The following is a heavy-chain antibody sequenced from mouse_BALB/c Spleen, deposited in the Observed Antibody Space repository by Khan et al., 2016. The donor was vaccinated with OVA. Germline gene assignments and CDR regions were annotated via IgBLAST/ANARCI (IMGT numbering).Heavy chain of an antibody. CDR1: GYTFTDYV. J-gene: IGHJ1*01. Sequence: QVQLKQSGPELVKPGASVKMSCKASGYTFTDYVINWVKQSTGQGLEWIGEIYPGSGRTNYNEKFKAKATLTADKSSNTAYMQLSSLTSEDSAVYFCAVPSYYYGSNSYWFFAVWGAGTTVTVSS. V-gene: IGHV1-77*01. CDR2: IYPGSGRT. CDR3: AVPSYYYGSNSYWFFAV. D-gene: IGHD1-1*01.